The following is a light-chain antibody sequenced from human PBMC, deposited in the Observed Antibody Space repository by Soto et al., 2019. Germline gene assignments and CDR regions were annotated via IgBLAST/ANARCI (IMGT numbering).Light chain of an antibody. J-gene: IGKJ2*01. CDR3: QQSYSTPPLYT. V-gene: IGKV1-39*01. Sequence: DIQMTQSPSSLSASVGDRVTITCRTSQSISRYVHWYQQKPGRAPKLLIYDASTLQSGVPTRFSGSGSGTDFTLTINSLQPEDFATYYCQQSYSTPPLYTFGGETKLVIK. CDR2: DAS. CDR1: QSISRY.